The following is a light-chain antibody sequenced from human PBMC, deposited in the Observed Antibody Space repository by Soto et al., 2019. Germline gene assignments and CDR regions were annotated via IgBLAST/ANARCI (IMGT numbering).Light chain of an antibody. CDR3: GTWDNSLSAGV. V-gene: IGLV1-51*02. J-gene: IGLJ3*02. CDR2: ENN. Sequence: QSVLTQPPSVSAAPGQKVTISCSGSSSNIGNNFVSWYQQLPGTAPKLLIYENNRRPLGIPDRFSGSKSGTSATLGFTGLQTGDEADYYCGTWDNSLSAGVFGGGTKLTVL. CDR1: SSNIGNNF.